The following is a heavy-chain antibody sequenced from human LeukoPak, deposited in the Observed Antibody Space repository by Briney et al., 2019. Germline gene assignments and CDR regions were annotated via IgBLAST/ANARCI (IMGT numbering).Heavy chain of an antibody. CDR3: ARASSSIDAFDI. V-gene: IGHV1-69*13. Sequence: SVKVSCKASGGTFSSYAISWVRQAPGQGLEWMGGIIPIFGTANYAQKFQGKVTITADESTSTAYMELSSLRSEDTAVYYCARASSSIDAFDIWGQGTMVTVSS. D-gene: IGHD6-13*01. CDR1: GGTFSSYA. J-gene: IGHJ3*02. CDR2: IIPIFGTA.